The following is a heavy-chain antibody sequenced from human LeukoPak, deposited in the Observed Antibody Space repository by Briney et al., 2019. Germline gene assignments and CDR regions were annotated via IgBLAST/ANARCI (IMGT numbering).Heavy chain of an antibody. Sequence: SETLSLTCTVSGGSISSYYWNWIWQPPGKGLEWIGYINYIGTTDYNPSLKSRVTISLDTSKNRFSLKLSSVTAADTAMYYCARSYSSSDHYYYYGMDVWGQGTTVTVSS. CDR3: ARSYSSSDHYYYYGMDV. J-gene: IGHJ6*02. CDR1: GGSISSYY. V-gene: IGHV4-59*08. D-gene: IGHD6-13*01. CDR2: INYIGTT.